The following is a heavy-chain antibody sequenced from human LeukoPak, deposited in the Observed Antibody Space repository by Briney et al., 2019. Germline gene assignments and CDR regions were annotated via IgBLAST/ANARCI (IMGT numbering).Heavy chain of an antibody. CDR2: INHSGST. Sequence: SETLSLTCAVYGGSFSGYYWSWIRQPPGKGLEWIGEINHSGSTNYNPSLKSRVTISVDTSKNQFSLKLSYVTAADTAVYYCARGRRTVTGPKYYYYGMDVWGQGTTVTVSS. V-gene: IGHV4-34*01. D-gene: IGHD2-21*02. CDR1: GGSFSGYY. J-gene: IGHJ6*02. CDR3: ARGRRTVTGPKYYYYGMDV.